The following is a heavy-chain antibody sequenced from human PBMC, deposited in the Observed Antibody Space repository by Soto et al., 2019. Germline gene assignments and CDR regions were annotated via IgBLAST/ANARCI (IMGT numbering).Heavy chain of an antibody. D-gene: IGHD1-26*01. CDR1: GYTLTELS. Sequence: ASVKVSCKVSGYTLTELSMHWVRQAPGKGLEWMGGFDPEDGETIYAQKFQGRVTMTEDTSTDTAYMELSSLRSEDTAVYYCATMTYSGSYSAFDIWGQGTMVTVSS. V-gene: IGHV1-24*01. J-gene: IGHJ3*02. CDR2: FDPEDGET. CDR3: ATMTYSGSYSAFDI.